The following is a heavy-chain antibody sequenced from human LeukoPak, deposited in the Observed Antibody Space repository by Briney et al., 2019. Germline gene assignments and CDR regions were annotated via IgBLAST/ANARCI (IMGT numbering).Heavy chain of an antibody. CDR2: ISSSSSTI. CDR3: AREGDYGGNPFDY. J-gene: IGHJ4*02. Sequence: PGGSLRLSCAASGFTFSSYSMNWVRHAPGKGLEWVSYISSSSSTIYYADSVKGRFTISRDNAKNSLYLQMNSLRAEDTAVYYCAREGDYGGNPFDYWGQGTLVTVSS. CDR1: GFTFSSYS. D-gene: IGHD4-23*01. V-gene: IGHV3-48*01.